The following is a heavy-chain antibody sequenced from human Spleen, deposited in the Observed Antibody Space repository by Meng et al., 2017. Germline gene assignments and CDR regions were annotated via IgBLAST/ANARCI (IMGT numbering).Heavy chain of an antibody. V-gene: IGHV3-43D*03. CDR1: GFTFDDYA. D-gene: IGHD3-10*01. CDR3: ARLLNSGTTD. CDR2: ISWDGGYT. Sequence: GGSLRLSCAASGFTFDDYAMEWVRQAPGKGLEWVSLISWDGGYTSYADSVKGRFSVSRDNRKKSLYLQMNSLRADDTALYYCARLLNSGTTDWGQG. J-gene: IGHJ4*02.